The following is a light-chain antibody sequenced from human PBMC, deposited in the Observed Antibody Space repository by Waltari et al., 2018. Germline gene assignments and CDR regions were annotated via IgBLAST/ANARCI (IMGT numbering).Light chain of an antibody. J-gene: IGLJ3*02. CDR1: NIRFKA. CDR2: DDS. CDR3: QVWDTDSDHL. V-gene: IGLV3-21*02. Sequence: YVLTQPPSVSEAPGQTARLPGGGDNIRFKAVHWYQQKTGQDPMLLLYDDSVRPSGIPERFSGSKSGDTATLTITRVEAGDEADYYCQVWDTDSDHLFGGGTKLTVL.